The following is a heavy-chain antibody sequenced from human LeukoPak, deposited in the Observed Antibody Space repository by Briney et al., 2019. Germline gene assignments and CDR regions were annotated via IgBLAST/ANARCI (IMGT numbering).Heavy chain of an antibody. CDR1: GGSFSGYY. CDR3: ARGPVRDIVVVPAASYYYGMDV. V-gene: IGHV4-34*01. J-gene: IGHJ6*02. CDR2: INHSGST. D-gene: IGHD2-2*01. Sequence: SETLSLTCAVYGGSFSGYYWSWIRQPPGKGLEWIGEINHSGSTNYNPSLKSRVTISVDTSKNQFSLKLSSVTAADTVVYYCARGPVRDIVVVPAASYYYGMDVWGQGTTVTVSS.